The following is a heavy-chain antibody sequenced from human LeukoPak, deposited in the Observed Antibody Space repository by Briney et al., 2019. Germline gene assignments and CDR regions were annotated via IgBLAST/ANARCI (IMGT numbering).Heavy chain of an antibody. Sequence: PSETLSLTCAVYGGSFSGYYWSWIRQPPGKGLEWIGYIYYSGSTNYNPSLKSRVTISVDTSKSQFSLKLSSVTAADTAVYYCARHRLRVRGVVFDYWGQGTLVTVSS. J-gene: IGHJ4*02. CDR2: IYYSGST. CDR1: GGSFSGYY. CDR3: ARHRLRVRGVVFDY. V-gene: IGHV4-59*08. D-gene: IGHD3-10*01.